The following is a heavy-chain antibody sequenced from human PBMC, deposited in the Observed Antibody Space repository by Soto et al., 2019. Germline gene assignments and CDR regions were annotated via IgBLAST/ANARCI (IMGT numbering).Heavy chain of an antibody. CDR1: GGSVSSGDYS. V-gene: IGHV4-30-4*01. CDR3: ARVPREMEPTGWFDP. Sequence: SETLSLTCPVAGGSVSSGDYSCSWILHPPGKGQEWLGYIYSSVNTYYNPSRKSRVTISVDMSKNQFSMKLNSVTAADTAVYHCARVPREMEPTGWFDPWGQGTMVTVSS. D-gene: IGHD1-1*01. CDR2: IYSSVNT. J-gene: IGHJ5*02.